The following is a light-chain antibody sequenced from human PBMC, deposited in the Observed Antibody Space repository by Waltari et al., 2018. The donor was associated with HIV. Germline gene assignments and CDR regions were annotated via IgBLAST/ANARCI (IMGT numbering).Light chain of an antibody. J-gene: IGLJ2*01. Sequence: QSVLTQPPSVSGAPGQRVTLSCTGSNSNIGTHAVHWYQQSPGTAPQLLIFNTNGRPSGFPDRFSGYKSGTTAYLAITGLQAEDEADYFCQSSDSTLSGSVFGGGTKLTGL. V-gene: IGLV1-40*01. CDR1: NSNIGTHA. CDR2: NTN. CDR3: QSSDSTLSGSV.